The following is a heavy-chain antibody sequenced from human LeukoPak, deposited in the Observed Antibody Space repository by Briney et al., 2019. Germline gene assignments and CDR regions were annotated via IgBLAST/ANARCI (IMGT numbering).Heavy chain of an antibody. CDR2: IYYSGST. Sequence: SETLSPTCTVSGGSISSYYWSWIRQPPGKGLEWIGYIYYSGSTNYNPSLKSRVTISVDTSKNQFSLKLSSVTAADTAVYYCAREGVDYYFDYWGQGTLVTVSS. D-gene: IGHD3-9*01. CDR3: AREGVDYYFDY. J-gene: IGHJ4*02. V-gene: IGHV4-59*01. CDR1: GGSISSYY.